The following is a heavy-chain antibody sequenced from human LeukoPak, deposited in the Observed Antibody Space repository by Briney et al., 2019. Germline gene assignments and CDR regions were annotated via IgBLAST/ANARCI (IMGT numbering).Heavy chain of an antibody. CDR2: INPNSGGA. J-gene: IGHJ4*02. Sequence: ASVKVSCKASGYTFTGYYMHWVRQAPGQGLEWMGWINPNSGGANYAQKFQGRVTMTEDTSTDTAYMELSSLRSEDTAVYYCATVNHRGSFFDYWGQGTLVTVSS. CDR1: GYTFTGYY. V-gene: IGHV1-2*02. CDR3: ATVNHRGSFFDY. D-gene: IGHD1-26*01.